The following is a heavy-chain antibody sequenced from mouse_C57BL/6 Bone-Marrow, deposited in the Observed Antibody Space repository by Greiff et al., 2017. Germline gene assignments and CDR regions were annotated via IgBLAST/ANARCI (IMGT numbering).Heavy chain of an antibody. CDR2: IDPENGDT. V-gene: IGHV14-4*01. D-gene: IGHD2-5*01. J-gene: IGHJ2*01. Sequence: EVQPQQSGAELVRPGASVKLSCTASGFNIKDDYMHWVKQRPEQGLEWIGWIDPENGDTEYASKFQGKATITADTSSNTAYLQLSSLTSEDTAVYYCTISNYDYFDYWGQGTTLTVAS. CDR1: GFNIKDDY. CDR3: TISNYDYFDY.